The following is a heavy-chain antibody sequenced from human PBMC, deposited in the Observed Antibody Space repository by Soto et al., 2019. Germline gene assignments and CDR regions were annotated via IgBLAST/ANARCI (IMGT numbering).Heavy chain of an antibody. CDR3: AGVYYGGNSVNNY. D-gene: IGHD2-8*01. CDR2: TSYDGSNK. CDR1: GLTFSSFA. V-gene: IGHV3-30-3*01. J-gene: IGHJ4*02. Sequence: VGSLRLSCAGSGLTFSSFAMSWVRQAPGKGLEWVAATSYDGSNKYYADSVKGRFIISRDNSKNTLDLLLNTLRAEDTAVYYCAGVYYGGNSVNNYWGQGTPVTVSS.